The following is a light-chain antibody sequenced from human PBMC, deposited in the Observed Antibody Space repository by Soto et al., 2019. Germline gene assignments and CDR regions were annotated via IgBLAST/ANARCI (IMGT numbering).Light chain of an antibody. CDR2: GAS. Sequence: DIQMTQSPSTLTASVGDRVTITCRAGQSISTWLAWYQQKPGKAPSLLIYGASSLKSGVPSRFSGSGSGTEFTLTISSLQPDDFATYYCQQYRSYSFGQGTKVEI. CDR3: QQYRSYS. CDR1: QSISTW. V-gene: IGKV1-5*01. J-gene: IGKJ1*01.